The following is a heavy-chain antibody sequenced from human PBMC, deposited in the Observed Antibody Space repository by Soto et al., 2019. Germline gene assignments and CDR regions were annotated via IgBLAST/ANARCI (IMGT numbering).Heavy chain of an antibody. D-gene: IGHD3-22*01. J-gene: IGHJ4*02. CDR2: INPNSGGT. CDR3: ARVTYGSSGYEFDY. CDR1: GYTFTGYY. Sequence: ASVKVSCKASGYTFTGYYMHWVRQAPGQGLEWMGWINPNSGGTNYAQKFQGRVTMTRDTSISTAYMELSRLRSDDTAVYYCARVTYGSSGYEFDYWGQGTLVTVSS. V-gene: IGHV1-2*02.